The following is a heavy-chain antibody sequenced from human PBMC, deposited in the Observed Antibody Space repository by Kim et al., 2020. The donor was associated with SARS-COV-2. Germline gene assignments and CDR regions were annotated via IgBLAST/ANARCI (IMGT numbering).Heavy chain of an antibody. D-gene: IGHD3-16*02. V-gene: IGHV3-15*01. CDR2: IKRKTDGGTT. Sequence: GGSLRLSCAASGFTFSNAWMSWVRQAPGKGLEWVGRIKRKTDGGTTDYAAPVKGRFTISRDDSKNTLYLQMNSLKTEDTAVYYCTTGTNGIYDYIWGSYRLDYYYYYRDVWGKGTTVTVSS. CDR1: GFTFSNAW. CDR3: TTGTNGIYDYIWGSYRLDYYYYYRDV. J-gene: IGHJ6*03.